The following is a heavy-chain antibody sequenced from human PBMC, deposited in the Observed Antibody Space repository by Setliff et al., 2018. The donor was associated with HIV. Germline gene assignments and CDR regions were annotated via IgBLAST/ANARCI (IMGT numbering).Heavy chain of an antibody. V-gene: IGHV4-38-2*01. J-gene: IGHJ3*02. Sequence: TSETLSLTCAVSGSSISNGYYWGWIRQPPGKGLEWIGSIYHSGSTYYNPSLKSRVTISVDTSKNRFSLKLSSVTAADTAVYYCASLQFTYYYDSSGFGSDPFDIWGQGTMVTVSS. D-gene: IGHD3-22*01. CDR2: IYHSGST. CDR3: ASLQFTYYYDSSGFGSDPFDI. CDR1: GSSISNGYY.